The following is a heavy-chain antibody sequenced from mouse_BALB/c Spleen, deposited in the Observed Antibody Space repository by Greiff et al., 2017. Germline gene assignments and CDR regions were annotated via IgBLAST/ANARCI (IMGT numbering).Heavy chain of an antibody. CDR2: ISSGSSTI. CDR1: GFTFSSFG. CDR3: ARSYYGSSPNWYFDV. J-gene: IGHJ1*01. Sequence: EVKVVESGGGLVQPGGSRKLSCAASGFTFSSFGMHWVRQAPEKGLEWVAYISSGSSTIYYADTVKGRFTISRDNPKNTLFLQMTSLRSEDTAMYYCARSYYGSSPNWYFDVWGAGTTVTVSS. V-gene: IGHV5-17*02. D-gene: IGHD1-1*01.